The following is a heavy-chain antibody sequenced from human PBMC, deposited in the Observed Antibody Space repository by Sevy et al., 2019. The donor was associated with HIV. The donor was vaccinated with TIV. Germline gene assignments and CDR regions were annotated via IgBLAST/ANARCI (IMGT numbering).Heavy chain of an antibody. Sequence: ASVKVSCKASGYTFTSYGVTWVRQAPGQGLEWMGWISAYNGNTNYAQSLQGRVTMTTDTSTSIAYMEVRSLRSDDTAVYYCARSGYTGYDSARNPFDSRGQGTLVTVSS. D-gene: IGHD5-12*01. J-gene: IGHJ4*02. CDR2: ISAYNGNT. CDR1: GYTFTSYG. CDR3: ARSGYTGYDSARNPFDS. V-gene: IGHV1-18*01.